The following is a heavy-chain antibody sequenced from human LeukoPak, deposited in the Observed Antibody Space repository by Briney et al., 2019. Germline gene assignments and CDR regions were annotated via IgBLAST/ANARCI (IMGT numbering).Heavy chain of an antibody. V-gene: IGHV3-30*04. CDR3: ARGLMIRGVADY. J-gene: IGHJ4*02. CDR1: GFTFSNYA. D-gene: IGHD3-10*01. Sequence: GGSLRLSCAASGFTFSNYAMHWVRQAPGKGLEWVAVISHDGSNKYADSVKGRFTISRDSSKNTLYLQMNSLRPEDTAVYYCARGLMIRGVADYWGQGTLVTVSS. CDR2: ISHDGSNK.